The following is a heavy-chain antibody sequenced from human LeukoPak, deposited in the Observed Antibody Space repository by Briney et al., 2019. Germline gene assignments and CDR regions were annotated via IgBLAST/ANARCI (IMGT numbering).Heavy chain of an antibody. J-gene: IGHJ4*02. D-gene: IGHD4-17*01. CDR1: GFTFSSHW. CDR2: IKQDGSEK. CDR3: ARVFRWEYGDYVDY. V-gene: IGHV3-7*01. Sequence: GGSLRLSCAASGFTFSSHWMSWVRQAPGKGLEWVANIKQDGSEKYYVDSVKGRFTISRDNAKNSLYLQMNSLRAEDTAVYYCARVFRWEYGDYVDYWGQGTLVTVSS.